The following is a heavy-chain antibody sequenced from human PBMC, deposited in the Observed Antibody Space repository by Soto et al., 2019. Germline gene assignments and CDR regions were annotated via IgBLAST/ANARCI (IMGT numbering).Heavy chain of an antibody. CDR2: ISYDGSNK. Sequence: GVSLLLSCAASGFTFSSYAMHWVRQASGKGLEWVAVISYDGSNKYYADSVKGRFTISRDNSKNTLYLQMNSLRAEDTAVYYCARDRYSCGWYEGHEFGSFAYWGQATLVIVS. J-gene: IGHJ4*02. V-gene: IGHV3-30-3*01. D-gene: IGHD6-19*01. CDR1: GFTFSSYA. CDR3: ARDRYSCGWYEGHEFGSFAY.